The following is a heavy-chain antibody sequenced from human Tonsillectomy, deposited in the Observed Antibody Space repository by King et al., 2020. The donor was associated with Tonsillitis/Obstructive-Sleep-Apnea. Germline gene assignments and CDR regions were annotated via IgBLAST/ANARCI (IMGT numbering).Heavy chain of an antibody. CDR1: GYSFTSYW. V-gene: IGHV5-10-1*01. Sequence: QLVQSGAEVKKPGESLRSSCKGSGYSFTSYWISWVRQMPGKGLEWMGRIDPSDSYTNYSPSFQGHVTISADKSISTAYLQWSSLKASDTAMYYCARAPLYLGYSSSWDDYWGQGTLVTVSS. CDR3: ARAPLYLGYSSSWDDY. D-gene: IGHD6-13*01. J-gene: IGHJ4*02. CDR2: IDPSDSYT.